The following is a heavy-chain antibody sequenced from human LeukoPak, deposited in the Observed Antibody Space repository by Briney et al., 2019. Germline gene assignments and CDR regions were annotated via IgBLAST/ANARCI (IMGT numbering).Heavy chain of an antibody. V-gene: IGHV3-7*01. D-gene: IGHD7-27*01. CDR3: ATYKNWVAGDV. CDR2: INKEGNEK. CDR1: GFTFKDYW. Sequence: PGGSLRLSCAASGFTFKDYWMSWVRQAPGKGPEWVANINKEGNEKHFVDSVKGRFTVSRDNAKNSLFLQMNSLRVEDTAVYYCATYKNWVAGDVWGQGTTVSVSS. J-gene: IGHJ6*02.